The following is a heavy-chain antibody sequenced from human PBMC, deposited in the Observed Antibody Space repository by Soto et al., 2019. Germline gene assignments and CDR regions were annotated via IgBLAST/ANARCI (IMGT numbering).Heavy chain of an antibody. V-gene: IGHV3-48*01. J-gene: IGHJ3*02. Sequence: PGGSLRLSCAASGFTFSSYSMNWVRQAPGKGLEWVSYISSSSSTIYYADSVKGRFTISRDNAKNSLYLQMNSLRAEDTAVYYCASWDRITMVRGVTVDAFDIWGQGTMVT. CDR3: ASWDRITMVRGVTVDAFDI. CDR2: ISSSSSTI. CDR1: GFTFSSYS. D-gene: IGHD3-10*01.